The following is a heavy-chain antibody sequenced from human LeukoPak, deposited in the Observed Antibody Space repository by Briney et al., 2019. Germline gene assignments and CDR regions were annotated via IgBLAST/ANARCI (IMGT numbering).Heavy chain of an antibody. CDR3: ARTRGTHISMAYLDS. V-gene: IGHV1-2*02. CDR2: INPNNGDT. D-gene: IGHD2/OR15-2a*01. J-gene: IGHJ4*02. Sequence: GASVTVSCKTSGYTFTGNFMHWVRQAPGQGPEWMGWINPNNGDTNYAQKFQGRVTMTRVTSITTAYMELSSLRSDDTAVYYCARTRGTHISMAYLDSWGQGTLVTVSS. CDR1: GYTFTGNF.